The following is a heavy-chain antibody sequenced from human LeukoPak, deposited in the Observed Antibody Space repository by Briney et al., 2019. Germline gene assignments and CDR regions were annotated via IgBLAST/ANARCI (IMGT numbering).Heavy chain of an antibody. D-gene: IGHD3-9*01. CDR3: ARGTQYYDILTGYYNVGTFDY. Sequence: PSETLSLTCTVSGGSMSSYYWSWIRQPPGKGLEWIGYIYYSGSTNYNPSLKSRVTISVDTSKNQFSLKLSSVTAADTAVYYCARGTQYYDILTGYYNVGTFDYWGQGTLVTVSS. CDR2: IYYSGST. J-gene: IGHJ4*02. V-gene: IGHV4-59*08. CDR1: GGSMSSYY.